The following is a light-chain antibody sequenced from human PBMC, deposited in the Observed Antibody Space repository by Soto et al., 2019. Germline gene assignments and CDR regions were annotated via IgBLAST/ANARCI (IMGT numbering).Light chain of an antibody. V-gene: IGLV1-47*01. Sequence: QSVLTQPPSASGTPGQRVTISCSGSGSNIGSNYVYWYQQLPGTAPKVLIYRNNQRPSGVPDRFSGSKSGTSASLAISGLRSEDEADYYCAAWDDSLGGRVFGGGTKVTVL. CDR3: AAWDDSLGGRV. CDR2: RNN. J-gene: IGLJ3*02. CDR1: GSNIGSNY.